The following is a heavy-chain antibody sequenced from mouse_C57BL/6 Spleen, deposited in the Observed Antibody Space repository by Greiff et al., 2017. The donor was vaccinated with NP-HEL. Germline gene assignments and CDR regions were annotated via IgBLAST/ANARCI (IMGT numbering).Heavy chain of an antibody. J-gene: IGHJ2*01. CDR3: ARRTEDY. Sequence: EVQLQQSGPELVKPGASVKISCKASGYTFTDYYMNWVKQSHGKSLEWIGDINPNNGGTSYDQKFKGKATLTVDKSSSTAYMELRSLTSEDSAVYYCARRTEDYWGQGTTLTVSS. V-gene: IGHV1-26*01. CDR2: INPNNGGT. CDR1: GYTFTDYY.